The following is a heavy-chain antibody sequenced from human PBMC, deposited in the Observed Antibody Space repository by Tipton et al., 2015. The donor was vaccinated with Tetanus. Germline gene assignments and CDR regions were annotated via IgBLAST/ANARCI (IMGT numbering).Heavy chain of an antibody. CDR2: ISHSGSS. CDR3: ARGGRDAYNNPLGAFDV. CDR1: GGSMSGSGHH. J-gene: IGHJ3*01. V-gene: IGHV4-39*07. Sequence: TLSLTCIVSGGSMSGSGHHGAWVRQSPGKGLEWIGEISHSGSSSYSPSLKSRVTISVDTSKNQFSLRLRSVAAADTAVYYCARGGRDAYNNPLGAFDVWGRGTTVTVSS. D-gene: IGHD5-24*01.